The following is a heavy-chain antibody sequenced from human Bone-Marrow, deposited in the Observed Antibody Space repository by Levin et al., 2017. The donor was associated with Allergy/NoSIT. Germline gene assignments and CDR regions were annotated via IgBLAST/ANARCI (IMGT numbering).Heavy chain of an antibody. Sequence: GESLKISCEVSGFIVSTNYMTWVRQVPGKGLEWVASIFGGGSTYYADSVQGRFTISRDNSNNTLYLQMKSLRAEDTAVYFCARGKEDQVMFVTGAYYFDSWGQGTRVTVSS. V-gene: IGHV3-53*01. D-gene: IGHD2-21*02. CDR2: IFGGGST. CDR1: GFIVSTNY. CDR3: ARGKEDQVMFVTGAYYFDS. J-gene: IGHJ4*02.